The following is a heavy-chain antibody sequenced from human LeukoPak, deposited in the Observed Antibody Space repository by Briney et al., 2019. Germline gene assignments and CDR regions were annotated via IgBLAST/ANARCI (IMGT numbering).Heavy chain of an antibody. CDR2: ISAYNGNT. J-gene: IGHJ4*02. V-gene: IGHV1-18*04. Sequence: ASVKVSCTASGYTFTGYYMHWVRQAPGQGLEWMGWISAYNGNTNYAQKLQGRVTMTTDTSTSTAYMELRSLRSDDTAVYYCARAKFVRYCSGGSCYRIFDYWGQGTLVTVSS. CDR1: GYTFTGYY. D-gene: IGHD2-15*01. CDR3: ARAKFVRYCSGGSCYRIFDY.